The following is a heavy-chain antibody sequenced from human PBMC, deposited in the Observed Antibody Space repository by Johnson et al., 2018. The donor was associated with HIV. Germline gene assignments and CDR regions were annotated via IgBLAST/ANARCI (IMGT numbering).Heavy chain of an antibody. V-gene: IGHV3-74*02. CDR1: GFSFSRYW. CDR2: IDGDGSSI. D-gene: IGHD6-13*01. J-gene: IGHJ3*02. Sequence: VQLVESGGGLVQPGGSLRLSCEASGFSFSRYWMHWVRQAPGKGLVWVSRIDGDGSSITYADFVKGRFTISRDNAKNTLYLQMNSLRAEDTAVYYCVRPAAAGRDDAFDIWGQGTMVTVSS. CDR3: VRPAAAGRDDAFDI.